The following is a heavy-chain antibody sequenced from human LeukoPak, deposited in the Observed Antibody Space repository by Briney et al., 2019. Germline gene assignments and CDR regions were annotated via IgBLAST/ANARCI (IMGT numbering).Heavy chain of an antibody. D-gene: IGHD3-16*01. CDR3: ARVGGSGGPSEEYYFDY. V-gene: IGHV3-66*02. Sequence: GGSLRLSCAASGFTVSSNYMSRVRQAPGKGLEWVSVIYSGGSTYYADSVKGRFTISRDNSKNTLYLQMNSLRAEDTAVYYCARVGGSGGPSEEYYFDYWGQGTLVTVSS. CDR1: GFTVSSNY. CDR2: IYSGGST. J-gene: IGHJ4*02.